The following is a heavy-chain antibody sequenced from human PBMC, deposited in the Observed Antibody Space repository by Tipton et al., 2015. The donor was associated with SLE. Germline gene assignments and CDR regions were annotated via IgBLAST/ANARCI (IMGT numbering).Heavy chain of an antibody. Sequence: TLSLPCAVSGYSISSGYYWGWVRQPPGKGLEWVGCIYHSGSTYYNPSLKSRVTISVDTSKNQFSLKLSSVTAADTAMYYCARQEARQYYYYYYMDVWGKGTTVTVSS. J-gene: IGHJ6*03. CDR2: IYHSGST. CDR1: GYSISSGYY. V-gene: IGHV4-38-2*01. CDR3: ARQEARQYYYYYYMDV. D-gene: IGHD6-6*01.